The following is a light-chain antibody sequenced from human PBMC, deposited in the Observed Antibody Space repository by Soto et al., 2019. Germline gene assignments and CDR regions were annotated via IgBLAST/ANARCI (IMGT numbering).Light chain of an antibody. CDR3: LHRSNWPLT. V-gene: IGKV3-11*01. CDR1: HSVSSY. CDR2: DAS. Sequence: EFVLTQSSATVSVAPGERATLSCSASHSVSSYLAWYQQKPDQAPRLLIYDASNRATGIPARFSGSGSGTDFTLTISSLEPEDFGVYYCLHRSNWPLTFGGGTKEDIK. J-gene: IGKJ4*01.